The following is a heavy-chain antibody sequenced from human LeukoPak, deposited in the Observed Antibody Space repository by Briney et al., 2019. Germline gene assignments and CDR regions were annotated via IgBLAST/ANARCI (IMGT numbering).Heavy chain of an antibody. CDR2: INHSGST. CDR1: GGSFSGYY. D-gene: IGHD3-3*01. J-gene: IGHJ6*02. V-gene: IGHV4-34*01. CDR3: ARGDPYDFWSGYYTGYGMDV. Sequence: SETLSLTCAVYGGSFSGYYWSWIRQPPGKGLEWIGEINHSGSTNYNPSLKSRVTISVDTSKNQFSLKLSSVTAADTAVYYCARGDPYDFWSGYYTGYGMDVWGQGTTVTVSS.